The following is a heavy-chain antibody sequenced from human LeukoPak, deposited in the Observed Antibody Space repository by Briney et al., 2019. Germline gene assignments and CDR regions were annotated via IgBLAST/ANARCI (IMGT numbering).Heavy chain of an antibody. Sequence: SVKVSCKASGGSFSSYAISRVRQAPGQGLEWMGGIIPIFGTANYAQKFQGRVTITTDESTSTAYMELSSLRSEDTAVYYCARGVVVPAAMGADYWGQGTLVTVSS. J-gene: IGHJ4*02. CDR2: IIPIFGTA. CDR1: GGSFSSYA. V-gene: IGHV1-69*05. CDR3: ARGVVVPAAMGADY. D-gene: IGHD2-2*01.